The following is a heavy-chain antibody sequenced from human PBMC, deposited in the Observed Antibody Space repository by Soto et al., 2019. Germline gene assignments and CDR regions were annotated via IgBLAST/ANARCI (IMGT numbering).Heavy chain of an antibody. D-gene: IGHD2-15*01. CDR3: AKLGYFSGGRCFADFDS. J-gene: IGHJ4*02. Sequence: QVQLVESGGGVVQPGRSLRLSCAASGFTFSTYAMHWVRQAPGKGLEWVAVISYDGSNKNYVDSVKGRFTISRDNSKNTLYLQMNSLRAEDTAVYYCAKLGYFSGGRCFADFDSWGQGTLVTVSS. V-gene: IGHV3-30*18. CDR1: GFTFSTYA. CDR2: ISYDGSNK.